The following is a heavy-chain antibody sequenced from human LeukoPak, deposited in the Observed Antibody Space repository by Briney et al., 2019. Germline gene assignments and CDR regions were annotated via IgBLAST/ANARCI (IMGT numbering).Heavy chain of an antibody. CDR2: IAPDGSYK. V-gene: IGHV3-30*19. J-gene: IGHJ4*02. D-gene: IGHD1-20*01. CDR1: GFTFSSDG. Sequence: GGSLRLSCAASGFTFSSDGIHWVRQAPGKGLEWVADIAPDGSYKYHADSLKGRFTTSRDNSRNTLYLQMNSLRAEDTAVYYCAKGISGNSIYFDYWGQGTLVTVSS. CDR3: AKGISGNSIYFDY.